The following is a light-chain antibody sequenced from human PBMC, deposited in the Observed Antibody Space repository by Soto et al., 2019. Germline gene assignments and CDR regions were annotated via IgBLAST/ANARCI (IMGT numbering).Light chain of an antibody. CDR1: SSDVGNYNL. V-gene: IGLV2-23*01. CDR2: EGT. J-gene: IGLJ2*01. Sequence: QSALTQPASVSGSPGQSITISCTGTSSDVGNYNLVSWYQQHPGKAPKLIIYEGTKWPSGVSNRFSGSKSGNTASLTIFGLQAEDDAHYYYCSYVGGRRVFGGGTRLTVL. CDR3: CSYVGGRRV.